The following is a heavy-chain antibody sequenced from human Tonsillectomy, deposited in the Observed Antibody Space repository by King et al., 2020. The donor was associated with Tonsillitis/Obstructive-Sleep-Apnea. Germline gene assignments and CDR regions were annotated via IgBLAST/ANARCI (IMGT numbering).Heavy chain of an antibody. CDR3: ATCYGSGDYYPYMDV. CDR1: GFIFRNAW. D-gene: IGHD3-10*01. V-gene: IGHV3-15*01. CDR2: IKSKTDGGTI. J-gene: IGHJ6*03. Sequence: VQLVESGGGLVKPGGSLRVSCAASGFIFRNAWMSWVRQAPGKGLEWVGHIKSKTDGGTIDYAAPVKDRFTISRDDSKNTLYLQINSLKTEDTAVYYCATCYGSGDYYPYMDVWGKGTTVTVSS.